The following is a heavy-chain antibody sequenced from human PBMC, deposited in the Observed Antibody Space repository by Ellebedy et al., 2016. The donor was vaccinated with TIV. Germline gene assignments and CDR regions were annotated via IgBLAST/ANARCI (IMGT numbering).Heavy chain of an antibody. D-gene: IGHD6-19*01. Sequence: GESLKISCAASGFTFSNAWMSWVRQAPGKGLEWVGRIKSKSDGGTIDYAAPVKGRFTISRDDSKNKVSLQRNSLKAEETAVYFCTTGYSSGYYLESDYWGQGTLVTVSS. J-gene: IGHJ4*02. CDR1: GFTFSNAW. V-gene: IGHV3-15*01. CDR3: TTGYSSGYYLESDY. CDR2: IKSKSDGGTI.